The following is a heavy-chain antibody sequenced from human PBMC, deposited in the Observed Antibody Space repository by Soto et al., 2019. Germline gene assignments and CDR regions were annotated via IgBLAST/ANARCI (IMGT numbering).Heavy chain of an antibody. Sequence: ASVKVSCKASGYTFTSYGISWVRQAPGQGLEWMGWISAYNGNTNYAQKLQGRVTMTEDTSTDTAYMELSSLRSEDTAVYYCATAFFTMVRGVIIHPGTYYFDYWGQGTLVTVSS. CDR3: ATAFFTMVRGVIIHPGTYYFDY. J-gene: IGHJ4*02. CDR2: ISAYNGNT. D-gene: IGHD3-10*01. V-gene: IGHV1-18*01. CDR1: GYTFTSYG.